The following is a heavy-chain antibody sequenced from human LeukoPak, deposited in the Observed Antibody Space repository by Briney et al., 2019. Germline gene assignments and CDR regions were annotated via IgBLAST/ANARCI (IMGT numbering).Heavy chain of an antibody. CDR3: AKWPEGAMDYFDY. CDR1: GFSFSSYA. CDR2: ISGDGTRT. Sequence: GGSLRLSCAASGFSFSSYAMTWARQAPVKGLEWVSAISGDGTRTYYADSVKGRFPISRDNSKNTLYLEMSSLRVEDTAIYYCAKWPEGAMDYFDYWGQGTLVTVSS. V-gene: IGHV3-23*01. D-gene: IGHD3-16*01. J-gene: IGHJ4*02.